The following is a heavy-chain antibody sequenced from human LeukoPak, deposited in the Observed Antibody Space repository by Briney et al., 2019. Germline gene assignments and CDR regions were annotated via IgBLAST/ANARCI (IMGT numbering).Heavy chain of an antibody. CDR2: VSVGSGST. V-gene: IGHV3-23*01. Sequence: GGSLRLSCAASGFTFSRFTMSWVRQAPGKGLEWVSVVSVGSGSTSYADSARGRFTISRDDSKNMLFLQMNSLRAEDTAIYYCVSHSRMQIRTDFEYWGQGTLVTVSS. CDR3: VSHSRMQIRTDFEY. CDR1: GFTFSRFT. D-gene: IGHD2-15*01. J-gene: IGHJ4*02.